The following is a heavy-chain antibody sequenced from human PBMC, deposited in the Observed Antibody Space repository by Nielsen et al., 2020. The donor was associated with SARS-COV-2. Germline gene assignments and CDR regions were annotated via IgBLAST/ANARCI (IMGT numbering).Heavy chain of an antibody. D-gene: IGHD1-26*01. V-gene: IGHV3-30*04. CDR1: GFTFSSYA. J-gene: IGHJ3*02. CDR2: ISYDGSNK. Sequence: SLKISCAASGFTFSSYAMHWVRQAPGKGLEWVAVISYDGSNKYYADSVKGRFTISRDNAKNSLYLQMNSLRAEDTALYYCARDYRSRLLARDNAFDIWGQGTMVTVSS. CDR3: ARDYRSRLLARDNAFDI.